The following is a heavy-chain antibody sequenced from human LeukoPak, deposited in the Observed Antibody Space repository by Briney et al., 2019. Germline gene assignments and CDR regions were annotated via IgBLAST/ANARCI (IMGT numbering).Heavy chain of an antibody. V-gene: IGHV4-34*01. J-gene: IGHJ4*02. CDR1: GGSFSGYY. D-gene: IGHD6-19*01. CDR3: ARAIVAGTSLFDY. Sequence: SETLSLTCAVYGGSFSGYYWSWIRQPPGKGLEWIGEINHSGSTNYNPSLKSRVTISVDTSKNQFPLKLSSVTAADTAVYYCARAIVAGTSLFDYWGQGTLVTVSS. CDR2: INHSGST.